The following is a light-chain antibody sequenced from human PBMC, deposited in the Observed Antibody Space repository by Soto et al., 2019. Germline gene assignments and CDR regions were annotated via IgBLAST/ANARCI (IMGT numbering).Light chain of an antibody. CDR3: QQYYSSFT. CDR1: QGISSY. J-gene: IGKJ3*01. CDR2: AAS. Sequence: AIRMTQSPSSFSASTGDRVTITCRASQGISSYLAWYQQKPGKAPKLLIYAASTLQSGDPSRFSGSGSGTDFTLTISCLQSEDFATYYRQQYYSSFTFGPGTKVDIK. V-gene: IGKV1-8*01.